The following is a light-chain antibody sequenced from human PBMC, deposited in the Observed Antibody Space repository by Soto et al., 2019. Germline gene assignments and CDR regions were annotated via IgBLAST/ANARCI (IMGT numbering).Light chain of an antibody. Sequence: QSVLTQPPSASGSPGQSVTISCTGTSSDVGGYNFVSWFQQHPGKAPKLMIYEVSQRPSGVPDRFSGSKSGNTASLTVSGLQAEDEADYDCSSLGFFGTGTKVTVL. J-gene: IGLJ1*01. CDR3: SSLGF. CDR2: EVS. V-gene: IGLV2-8*01. CDR1: SSDVGGYNF.